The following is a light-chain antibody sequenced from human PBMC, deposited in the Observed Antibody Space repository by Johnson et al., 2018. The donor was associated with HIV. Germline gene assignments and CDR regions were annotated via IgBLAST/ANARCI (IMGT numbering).Light chain of an antibody. CDR1: SSNIGNNF. Sequence: QAVLTQPPSVSAAPGQKVTISCSGSSSNIGNNFVSWYQQLPGTAPKLLIYANNKRPSGIADRFSGSKSGTSATLGITGLQTGDEADYYCGTWDNGLSCYVFGSGTKVTVL. CDR3: GTWDNGLSCYV. CDR2: ANN. J-gene: IGLJ1*01. V-gene: IGLV1-51*02.